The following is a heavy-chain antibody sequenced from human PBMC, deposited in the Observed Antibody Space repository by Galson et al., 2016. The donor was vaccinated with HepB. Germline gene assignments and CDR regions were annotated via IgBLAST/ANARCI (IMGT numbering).Heavy chain of an antibody. CDR2: ISASGATT. CDR1: GFTFGTYG. Sequence: SLRLSCAASGFTFGTYGLTWVRQAPGKGLEWVSSISASGATTYYADSVKGRFTISRDNPKNTLSLQLNSLRAEDTARYYCATGFEGVCRGGTCDAPNAWGRGTLVTVAS. J-gene: IGHJ2*01. V-gene: IGHV3-23*01. CDR3: ATGFEGVCRGGTCDAPNA. D-gene: IGHD2-15*01.